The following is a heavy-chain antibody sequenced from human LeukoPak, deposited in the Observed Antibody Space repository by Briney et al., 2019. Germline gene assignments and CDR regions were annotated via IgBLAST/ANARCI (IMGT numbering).Heavy chain of an antibody. CDR3: AKERDSSSWSDY. Sequence: GGSLRLSCAASGFTFNIYAMHWVPQAPGKGLEWVAFIRYDGSDKYYAGSVKGRFTISRDNSKNTLYLQMNSLRADDTAVYYCAKERDSSSWSDYWGQGTLVTVSS. CDR2: IRYDGSDK. CDR1: GFTFNIYA. J-gene: IGHJ4*02. V-gene: IGHV3-30*02. D-gene: IGHD6-13*01.